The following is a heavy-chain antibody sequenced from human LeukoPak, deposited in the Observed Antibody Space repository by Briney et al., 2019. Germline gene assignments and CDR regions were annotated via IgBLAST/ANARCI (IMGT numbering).Heavy chain of an antibody. CDR3: AKYYYGSGVTAFDY. Sequence: GGSLRLSCAASEFTFSSYAMSWVRQAPGKGLEWVAVISYDGSNKYYADSVKGRFTISRDNSKNTLYLQMNGLRAEDTAVYYCAKYYYGSGVTAFDYWGQGTLVTVSS. J-gene: IGHJ4*02. V-gene: IGHV3-30*18. CDR1: EFTFSSYA. D-gene: IGHD3-10*01. CDR2: ISYDGSNK.